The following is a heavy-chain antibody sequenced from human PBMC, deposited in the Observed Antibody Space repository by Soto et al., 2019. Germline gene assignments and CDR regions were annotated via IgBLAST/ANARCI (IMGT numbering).Heavy chain of an antibody. J-gene: IGHJ4*02. CDR2: ISYDGRNK. CDR3: SQDTYYHDTSGYYTFDY. D-gene: IGHD3-22*01. V-gene: IGHV3-30*18. CDR1: GLTFSSYG. Sequence: GGSLRLSCAASGLTFSSYGMHWVRQAPGRGLEWVAGISYDGRNKYYVDSVKGRFTISRDNSKNTLDLQMNSLRVEDKAVFYCSQDTYYHDTSGYYTFDYWGQGALVTVSS.